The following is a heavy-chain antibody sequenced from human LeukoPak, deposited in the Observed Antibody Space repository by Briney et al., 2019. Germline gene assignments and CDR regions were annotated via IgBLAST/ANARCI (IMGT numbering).Heavy chain of an antibody. D-gene: IGHD3-16*01. CDR2: ISRSGEST. J-gene: IGHJ4*02. CDR3: AKDYAVGSIDY. CDR1: GFAFSSYG. V-gene: IGHV3-23*01. Sequence: GGSLRLSCAASGFAFSSYGMSWVRQASGKGLEWVSSISRSGESTFYADSVRGRFTISRDNSKNTVSLQMESLRAEDTALYYCAKDYAVGSIDYWGQGTLVTVSS.